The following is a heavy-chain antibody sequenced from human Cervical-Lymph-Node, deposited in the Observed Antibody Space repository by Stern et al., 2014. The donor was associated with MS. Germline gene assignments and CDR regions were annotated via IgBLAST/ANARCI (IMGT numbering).Heavy chain of an antibody. Sequence: ESGPTLVKPTQTLTLTCTFSGFSLSTNGLGVGWIRQPPGKALEWLALIHWDDDKQYSPSLKSRLTISKDISKNQVVLTLANVDPVDTATYFCAYRRSSSNFAYWGQGTRVTVSS. V-gene: IGHV2-5*02. CDR2: IHWDDDK. CDR1: GFSLSTNGLG. CDR3: AYRRSSSNFAY. J-gene: IGHJ4*02.